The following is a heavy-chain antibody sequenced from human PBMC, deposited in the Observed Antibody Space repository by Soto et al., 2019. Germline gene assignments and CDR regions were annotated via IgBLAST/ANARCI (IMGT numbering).Heavy chain of an antibody. CDR3: ARDYILCSGCSCYGVHIDV. CDR1: GFTVSSKY. J-gene: IGHJ6*03. V-gene: IGHV3-66*01. CDR2: IQSGGTT. Sequence: EVQLVESGGGLVQPGGSLRLYCAASGFTVSSKYMSWVRQAPGKGLEWVSLIQSGGTTYYADSVKGRFTISRDSSENMLHLQLDSLRAADTRVYYCARDYILCSGCSCYGVHIDVWGKGTTVTVSS. D-gene: IGHD2-15*01.